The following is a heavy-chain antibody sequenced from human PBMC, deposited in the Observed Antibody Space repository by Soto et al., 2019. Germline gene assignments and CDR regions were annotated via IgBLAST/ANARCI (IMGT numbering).Heavy chain of an antibody. Sequence: QVQLVESGGGVVQPGRSLRLSCAASGFTFSSYAMHWVRQAPGKGLEWVAVISYDGSNKYYADSVNGRFTISRDNSKNTLYLQMNSLRAEDTAVYYCARVMLLWFGELLWDAFDIWGQGTMVTVSS. CDR1: GFTFSSYA. V-gene: IGHV3-30-3*01. D-gene: IGHD3-10*01. CDR2: ISYDGSNK. J-gene: IGHJ3*02. CDR3: ARVMLLWFGELLWDAFDI.